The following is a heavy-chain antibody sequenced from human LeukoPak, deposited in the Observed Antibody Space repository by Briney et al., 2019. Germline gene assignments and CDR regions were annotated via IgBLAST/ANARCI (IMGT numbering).Heavy chain of an antibody. J-gene: IGHJ4*02. V-gene: IGHV4-39*07. CDR3: ATARLPGARIVGATKPPYFDY. D-gene: IGHD1-26*01. CDR1: GGSMTNSNYY. CDR2: FYNDGST. Sequence: SETLSLTCTVSGGSMTNSNYYWGWVRQPPGKGLEWIGSFYNDGSTYQNPSLKSRVTISVDTSEKQFSLKLSSVTAADTAVYYCATARLPGARIVGATKPPYFDYWGQGTLVTVSS.